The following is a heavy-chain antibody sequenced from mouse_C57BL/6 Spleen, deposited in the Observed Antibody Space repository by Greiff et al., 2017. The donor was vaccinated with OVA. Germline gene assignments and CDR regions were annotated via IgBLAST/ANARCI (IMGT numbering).Heavy chain of an antibody. Sequence: VQLQQSGAELVKPGASVKISCKASGYAFSSYWMNWVKQRPGKGLEWIGQIYPGDGDTNYNGKFKGKATLTADKSSSTAYMQLSSLTSEDSAVYFCARRFTTYAMDYWGQGTSVTVSS. J-gene: IGHJ4*01. V-gene: IGHV1-80*01. CDR2: IYPGDGDT. D-gene: IGHD1-1*01. CDR3: ARRFTTYAMDY. CDR1: GYAFSSYW.